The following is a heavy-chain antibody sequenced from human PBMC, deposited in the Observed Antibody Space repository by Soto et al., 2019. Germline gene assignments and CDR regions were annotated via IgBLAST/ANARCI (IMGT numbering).Heavy chain of an antibody. CDR3: ARASAGALYAF. CDR1: GYIFTNYG. J-gene: IGHJ4*02. D-gene: IGHD2-2*01. V-gene: IGHV1-18*01. Sequence: QVQLVQSGAGVRMPGASVNVSCKTSGYIFTNYGVAWVRQAPGQGLELVAWISGYNGYPKHTQKFQGRVTVTTDTTTRTGYMELRNLRSDDTAVYYCARASAGALYAFWGQGPRVTVSS. CDR2: ISGYNGYP.